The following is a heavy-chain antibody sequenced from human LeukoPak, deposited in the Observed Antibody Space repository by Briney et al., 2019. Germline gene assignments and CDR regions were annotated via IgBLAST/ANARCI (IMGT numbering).Heavy chain of an antibody. Sequence: GGSLRLPCAASGFTFSDYYMSWIRQAPGKGLEWVSYISSSGSTIYYADSVKGRFTISRGNAKNSLYLQMNSLRAEDTAVYYCARDRSLVAAAAPYFDYWGQGTLVTVSS. V-gene: IGHV3-11*04. CDR2: ISSSGSTI. CDR1: GFTFSDYY. D-gene: IGHD6-13*01. CDR3: ARDRSLVAAAAPYFDY. J-gene: IGHJ4*02.